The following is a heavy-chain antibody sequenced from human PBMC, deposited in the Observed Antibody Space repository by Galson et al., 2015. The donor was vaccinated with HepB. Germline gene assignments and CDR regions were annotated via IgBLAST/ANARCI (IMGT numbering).Heavy chain of an antibody. J-gene: IGHJ4*02. CDR3: AMGGYYYDSSGDSY. CDR1: GFTFSSYA. Sequence: SLRLSCAASGFTFSSYAMHWVRQAPGKGLEWVAVISYDGSNKYYADSVKGRFTISRDNSKNTLYLQMNSLRAEDTAVYYCAMGGYYYDSSGDSYWGQGTLVTVSS. V-gene: IGHV3-30-3*01. CDR2: ISYDGSNK. D-gene: IGHD3-22*01.